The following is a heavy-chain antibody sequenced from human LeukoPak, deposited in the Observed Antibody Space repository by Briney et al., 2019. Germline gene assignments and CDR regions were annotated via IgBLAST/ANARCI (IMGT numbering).Heavy chain of an antibody. D-gene: IGHD3-22*01. V-gene: IGHV3-30*02. Sequence: GGSLRLSCAASGFTFRSYGMHWVRQAPGKGLEWVAFIRYDGRNKYYTDSVKGRFTISRDNSKNTLFLQMNSLRAEDTAVYYCAKDRGAYYDSSGYIDYWGQGTLVTVSS. CDR2: IRYDGRNK. CDR3: AKDRGAYYDSSGYIDY. CDR1: GFTFRSYG. J-gene: IGHJ4*02.